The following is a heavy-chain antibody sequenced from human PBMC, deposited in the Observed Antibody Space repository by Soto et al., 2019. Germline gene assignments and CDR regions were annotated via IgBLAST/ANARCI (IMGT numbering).Heavy chain of an antibody. CDR1: GGSFGGYY. J-gene: IGHJ4*02. V-gene: IGHV4-34*01. CDR3: ARVDGSDY. CDR2: INHSGST. Sequence: SETLSLTCAVYGGSFGGYYWSWIRQPPGKGLEWIGEINHSGSTNYNPSLKSRVTISVDTSKNQFSLKLSSVTAADTAVYYCARVDGSDYWGQGTLVTVSS.